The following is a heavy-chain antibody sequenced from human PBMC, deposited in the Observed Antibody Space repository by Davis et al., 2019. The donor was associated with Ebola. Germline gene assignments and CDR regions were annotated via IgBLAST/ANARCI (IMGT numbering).Heavy chain of an antibody. Sequence: AGSLRLSCAASGFTFGSYAMSWVRQAPGKRLAWVSAISGSGGSTYYADSVKGRFTISRDNSKNTLYLQMNSLRAEDTAVYYCAKDLGDYGDYLYYYYGMDVWGKGTTVTVSS. V-gene: IGHV3-23*01. CDR2: ISGSGGST. J-gene: IGHJ6*04. CDR3: AKDLGDYGDYLYYYYGMDV. D-gene: IGHD4-17*01. CDR1: GFTFGSYA.